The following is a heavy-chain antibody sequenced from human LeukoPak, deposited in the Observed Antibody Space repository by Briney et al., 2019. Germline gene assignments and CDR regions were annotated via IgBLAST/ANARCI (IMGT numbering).Heavy chain of an antibody. CDR3: AKGESSGS. CDR1: GFTFSSYG. Sequence: PGRSLRPPCAASGFTFSSYGMHWVRQAPGKGLEWVAVISYDGSNKYYADSVKGRFTISRDNSKNTLHLQMNSLRAEDTAVYYCAKGESSGSWGQGTLVTVSS. J-gene: IGHJ4*02. V-gene: IGHV3-30*18. D-gene: IGHD6-19*01. CDR2: ISYDGSNK.